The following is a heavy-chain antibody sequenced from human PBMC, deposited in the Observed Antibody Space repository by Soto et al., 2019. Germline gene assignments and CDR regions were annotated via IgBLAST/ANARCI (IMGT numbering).Heavy chain of an antibody. V-gene: IGHV3-23*01. CDR3: AKKTGVITVITSFDH. J-gene: IGHJ4*02. Sequence: ESLNISWVSSGFTFNEYSLALVLQAPGKGLEWVSAISGSGASTYDADSVKGRFTISRDNSNNTLYLQMNSLRAEDTAVYYCAKKTGVITVITSFDHWGQGTPVTVSS. D-gene: IGHD3-16*01. CDR2: ISGSGAST. CDR1: GFTFNEYS.